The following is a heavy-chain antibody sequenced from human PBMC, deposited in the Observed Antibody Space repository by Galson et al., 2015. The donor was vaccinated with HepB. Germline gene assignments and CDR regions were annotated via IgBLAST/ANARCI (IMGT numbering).Heavy chain of an antibody. D-gene: IGHD3-10*01. Sequence: SLRLSCAASGFTLSTYGMHWVRQAPGKGLEWVAVISYDGSNEYYADSVKGRFTISRDNSKNTLYLQMNSLRVEDTAVYYCAKFRGRDAFAIWGQGTMVTVSS. J-gene: IGHJ3*02. CDR3: AKFRGRDAFAI. CDR2: ISYDGSNE. CDR1: GFTLSTYG. V-gene: IGHV3-30*18.